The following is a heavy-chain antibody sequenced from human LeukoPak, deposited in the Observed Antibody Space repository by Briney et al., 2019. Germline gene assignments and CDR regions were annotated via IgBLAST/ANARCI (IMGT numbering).Heavy chain of an antibody. CDR3: SSGNSHAFDI. V-gene: IGHV3-74*01. J-gene: IGHJ3*02. Sequence: PGGSLRLSCAASGFTFSSYWMHWVRRAPGKGLVWVSRINSDGSSTSYADSVKGRFTISRDNAKNTLYLQMNNLRAEDTAVYYCSSGNSHAFDIWGQGTMVTVSS. D-gene: IGHD4-23*01. CDR1: GFTFSSYW. CDR2: INSDGSST.